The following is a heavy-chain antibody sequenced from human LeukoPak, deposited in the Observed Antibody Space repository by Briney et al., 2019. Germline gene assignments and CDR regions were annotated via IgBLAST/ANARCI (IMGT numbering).Heavy chain of an antibody. CDR1: GFTFNNYY. D-gene: IGHD1-7*01. J-gene: IGHJ4*02. CDR2: ISSSGSII. CDR3: ARGEGTGTTPFDY. V-gene: IGHV3-11*01. Sequence: GGSLRLSCAASGFTFNNYYMTWICQALGKGLEWVSYISSSGSIIYYADSVKGRFTISRDNAKNSLYLQMNSLRAEDTAVYYCARGEGTGTTPFDYWGQGTLVTVSS.